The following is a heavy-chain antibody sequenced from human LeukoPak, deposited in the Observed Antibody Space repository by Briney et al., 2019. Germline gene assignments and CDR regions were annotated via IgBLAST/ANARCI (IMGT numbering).Heavy chain of an antibody. CDR1: GFTVSSNY. CDR2: IYSDGST. CDR3: AELGITMIGGV. Sequence: GGSLRLSCAASGFTVSSNYMSWVRQAPGKGLEWVSEIYSDGSTYYAVSVKGRFSISRDNSKNTVYLQMNSLRAEDTAVYYCAELGITMIGGVWGKGTTVTISS. J-gene: IGHJ6*04. D-gene: IGHD3-10*02. V-gene: IGHV3-53*01.